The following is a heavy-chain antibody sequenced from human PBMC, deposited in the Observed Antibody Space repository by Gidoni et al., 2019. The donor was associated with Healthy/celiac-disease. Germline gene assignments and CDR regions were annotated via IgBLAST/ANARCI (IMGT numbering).Heavy chain of an antibody. CDR2: INHSGSP. CDR3: ARGWGYSGSYSDAY. CDR1: GGSFSGYY. J-gene: IGHJ4*02. Sequence: QVQLQQWGAGLLKPSATLSLTCSVYGGSFSGYYWRWIRQPPGKGLEWIGEINHSGSPNYNPSLKSRVTISVDTSKNQFSLKLSSVTAADTAVYYCARGWGYSGSYSDAYWGQGTLVTVSS. V-gene: IGHV4-34*01. D-gene: IGHD1-26*01.